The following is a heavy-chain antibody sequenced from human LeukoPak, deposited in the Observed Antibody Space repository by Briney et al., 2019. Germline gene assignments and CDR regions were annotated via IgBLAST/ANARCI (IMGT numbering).Heavy chain of an antibody. CDR2: IWYDGSNK. V-gene: IGHV3-33*01. Sequence: GGSLRLSCAASGFTFSSYGMHWVRQAPGQGLDWVAVIWYDGSNKYYADSVKGRFTISRDNSKNTLYLQMNSLRAEDTAVYYCARAMYSSSWSPFDYWGQGTLVTVSS. CDR1: GFTFSSYG. CDR3: ARAMYSSSWSPFDY. D-gene: IGHD6-13*01. J-gene: IGHJ4*02.